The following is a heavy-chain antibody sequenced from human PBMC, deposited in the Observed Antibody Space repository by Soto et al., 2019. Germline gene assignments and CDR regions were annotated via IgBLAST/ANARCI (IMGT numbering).Heavy chain of an antibody. Sequence: PSQTLSLTCAISGDSVSSNSAAWNWIRQSPSRGLEWLGRTYYRSKWYNDYAVSVKSRITINPDTSKNQFSLQLNSVTPEDTAVYYCARDRLGTMVRGVITNYYYMDVWGKGTTVTVSS. D-gene: IGHD3-10*01. V-gene: IGHV6-1*01. J-gene: IGHJ6*03. CDR1: GDSVSSNSAA. CDR3: ARDRLGTMVRGVITNYYYMDV. CDR2: TYYRSKWYN.